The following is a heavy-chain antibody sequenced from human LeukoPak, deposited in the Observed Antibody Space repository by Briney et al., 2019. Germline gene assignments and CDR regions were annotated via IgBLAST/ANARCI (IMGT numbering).Heavy chain of an antibody. CDR3: ARDTQSYGYYVGVIGL. Sequence: GASVKVSCTASGYTFTIYGLSWVRQAPGQGLEWMGWISPYTHNINYAQNLQGRVTMTTDISTSTAYLEVRSLRSDDTVVYYCARDTQSYGYYVGVIGLWGQGTLVTVSS. V-gene: IGHV1-18*01. CDR2: ISPYTHNI. J-gene: IGHJ4*02. CDR1: GYTFTIYG. D-gene: IGHD4-17*01.